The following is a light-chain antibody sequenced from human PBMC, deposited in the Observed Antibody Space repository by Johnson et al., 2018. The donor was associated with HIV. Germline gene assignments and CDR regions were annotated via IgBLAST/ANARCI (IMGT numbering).Light chain of an antibody. Sequence: QSVLTQPPSVSAAPGQKVTISCSGSNSNIGHNYVSWYQQLPGTAPKLLIYDNNKRPSGIPDRFSGSKSGPSATLAITALQPGDEADYYCGTWDTSLSAPYVFGTGTKVTVL. CDR3: GTWDTSLSAPYV. V-gene: IGLV1-51*01. CDR1: NSNIGHNY. J-gene: IGLJ1*01. CDR2: DNN.